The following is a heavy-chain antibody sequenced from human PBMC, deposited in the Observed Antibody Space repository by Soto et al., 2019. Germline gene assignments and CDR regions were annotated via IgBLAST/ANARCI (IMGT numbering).Heavy chain of an antibody. CDR3: ARAVTTGYSSGWYAGLRWWFDP. V-gene: IGHV6-1*01. D-gene: IGHD6-19*01. J-gene: IGHJ5*02. CDR1: GDSVSSNSAA. CDR2: TYYRSKWYN. Sequence: PSQTLSLTCAISGDSVSSNSAAWNWIRQSPSRGLEWLGRTYYRSKWYNDYAVSVKSRITINPDTSKNQFSLQLNSVTPEDTAVYYCARAVTTGYSSGWYAGLRWWFDPWGQGTLVTVSS.